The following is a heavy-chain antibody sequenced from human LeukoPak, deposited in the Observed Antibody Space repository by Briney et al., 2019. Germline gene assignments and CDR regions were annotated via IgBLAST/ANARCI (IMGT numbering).Heavy chain of an antibody. J-gene: IGHJ4*02. CDR2: VSSDGTT. Sequence: SETLSLTCSVSGDSVTSPYWNWIRQPPGKGLEWIGYVSSDGTTNYNPSLRSRLIMSVDTAKNDISLNLTSVTAADTAIYYCARLDGPIEGCFYHWGRGTLVTVSS. V-gene: IGHV4-59*08. CDR3: ARLDGPIEGCFYH. CDR1: GDSVTSPY. D-gene: IGHD2-15*01.